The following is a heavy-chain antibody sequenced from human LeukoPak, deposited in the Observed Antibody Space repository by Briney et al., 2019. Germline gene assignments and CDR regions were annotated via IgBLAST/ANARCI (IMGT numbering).Heavy chain of an antibody. CDR3: AREGHYYDSSGYSPFDY. CDR1: GYTFTSYG. V-gene: IGHV1-18*01. CDR2: ISAYNGNT. J-gene: IGHJ4*02. D-gene: IGHD3-22*01. Sequence: ASVKVSCKASGYTFTSYGISWVRQAPGQGLEWLGWISAYNGNTNYAQKLQGRVTMTTDTSTSTAYMELRSLRSDDTGVYYCAREGHYYDSSGYSPFDYWGQGTLVTVSS.